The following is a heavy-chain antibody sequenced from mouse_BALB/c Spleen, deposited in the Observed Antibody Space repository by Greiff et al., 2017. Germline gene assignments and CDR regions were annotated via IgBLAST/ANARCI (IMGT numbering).Heavy chain of an antibody. D-gene: IGHD1-1*01. CDR3: ARSEDGSSYVGY. CDR1: GYSFTSYY. J-gene: IGHJ2*01. Sequence: VQLQQSGPELMKPGASVKISCKASGYSFTSYYMHWVKQSHGKSLEWIGYIDPFNGGTSYNQKFKGKATLTVDKSSSTAYMHLSSLTSEDSAVYYCARSEDGSSYVGYWGQGTTLTVSS. CDR2: IDPFNGGT. V-gene: IGHV1S135*01.